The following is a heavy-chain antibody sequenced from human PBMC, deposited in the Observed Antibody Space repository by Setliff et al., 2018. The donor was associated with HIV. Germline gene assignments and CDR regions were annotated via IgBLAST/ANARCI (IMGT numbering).Heavy chain of an antibody. CDR2: IYYSGTT. Sequence: KASETLSLTCTVSGGSITGYYWSWIRQPPGKGPEWIGYIYYSGTTKYNPSLKSRVTISVDTSKNQFSLKLSSVTAADTAVYYCASEAWTSYRSSSVYYYYYMDVWGKGTTVTVSS. D-gene: IGHD6-6*01. V-gene: IGHV4-59*01. CDR3: ASEAWTSYRSSSVYYYYYMDV. CDR1: GGSITGYY. J-gene: IGHJ6*03.